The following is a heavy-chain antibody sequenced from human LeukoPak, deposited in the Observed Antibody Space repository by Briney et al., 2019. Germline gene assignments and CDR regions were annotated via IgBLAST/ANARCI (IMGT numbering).Heavy chain of an antibody. J-gene: IGHJ4*02. CDR3: ATGIAVAGTPGFFVY. V-gene: IGHV1-24*01. D-gene: IGHD6-19*01. CDR2: FDPEDGET. Sequence: ASVKVSCKVSGYTLTELTMHWVRQAPGKGLEWVGGFDPEDGETIYAQKFQGRVTMTEDSSTDTAYMEPSSLRSEDTAVYYGATGIAVAGTPGFFVYWGQGTLVTVSS. CDR1: GYTLTELT.